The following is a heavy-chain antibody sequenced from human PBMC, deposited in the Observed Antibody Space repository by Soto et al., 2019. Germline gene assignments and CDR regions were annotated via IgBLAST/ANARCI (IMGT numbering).Heavy chain of an antibody. CDR1: VFIFSNNG. J-gene: IGHJ4*02. Sequence: WGSLLLSCVGSVFIFSNNGMHWVRQTPGKGLEWVAFMSYDGSDTFYADSVKGRFTISRDNSKNTLFLHMSNLRAEDTAMYYCTIVRVADSALDHWGQGTMVTVSS. V-gene: IGHV3-30*02. CDR3: TIVRVADSALDH. D-gene: IGHD3-10*02. CDR2: MSYDGSDT.